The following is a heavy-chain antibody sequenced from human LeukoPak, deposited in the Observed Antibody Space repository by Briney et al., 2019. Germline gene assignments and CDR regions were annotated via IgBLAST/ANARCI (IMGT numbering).Heavy chain of an antibody. CDR2: IIPILGIA. J-gene: IGHJ4*02. CDR3: ARDKSDTPTRY. CDR1: GGTFSSYA. D-gene: IGHD5-18*01. Sequence: ASVKVSCKASGGTFSSYAISWVRQAPGQGLEWMGRIIPILGIANYTQKFQGRVTITADKSTSTAYMELSSLRSEDTAVYYCARDKSDTPTRYWGQGTLVTVSS. V-gene: IGHV1-69*04.